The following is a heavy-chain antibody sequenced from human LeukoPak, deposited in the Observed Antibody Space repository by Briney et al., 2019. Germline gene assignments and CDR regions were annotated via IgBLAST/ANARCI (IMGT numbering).Heavy chain of an antibody. V-gene: IGHV4-59*08. Sequence: VKPSDTLSLTCTVSDGSISSYYCSLIRQPPGNELDKVGYIYYSGSNNYNPSLRSRVTISVGTTKNQFSLKLSSVNAADTAVYYCARHVSALLSSFEYWGQGTLVTVSS. J-gene: IGHJ4*02. D-gene: IGHD2/OR15-2a*01. CDR2: IYYSGSN. CDR1: DGSISSYY. CDR3: ARHVSALLSSFEY.